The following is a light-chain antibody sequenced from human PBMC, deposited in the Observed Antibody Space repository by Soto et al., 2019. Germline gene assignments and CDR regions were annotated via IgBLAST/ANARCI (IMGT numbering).Light chain of an antibody. CDR2: DVS. CDR1: SSEVGGYNY. Sequence: QSALTQPAFVSGSPGQSITISCTGTSSEVGGYNYVSWYQQHPGKAPKLMIYDVSNRPSGVSNRFSGSKSGNTASLTISGLQAEDEADYYCSSYTSSSTPLYVFGTGTKVTVL. CDR3: SSYTSSSTPLYV. V-gene: IGLV2-14*01. J-gene: IGLJ1*01.